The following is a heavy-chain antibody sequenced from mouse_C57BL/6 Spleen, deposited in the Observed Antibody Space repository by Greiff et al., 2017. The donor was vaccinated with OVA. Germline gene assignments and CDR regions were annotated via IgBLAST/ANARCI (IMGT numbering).Heavy chain of an antibody. CDR1: GFTFSSYA. V-gene: IGHV5-4*03. CDR3: ARGEPYYAMDY. Sequence: EVKLMESGGGLVKPGGSLKLSCAASGFTFSSYAMSWVRQTPEKRLEWVATISDGGSYTYYPDNVKGRFTISRDNAKNNLYLQMSHLKSEDTAMYYCARGEPYYAMDYWGQGTSVTVSS. CDR2: ISDGGSYT. J-gene: IGHJ4*01.